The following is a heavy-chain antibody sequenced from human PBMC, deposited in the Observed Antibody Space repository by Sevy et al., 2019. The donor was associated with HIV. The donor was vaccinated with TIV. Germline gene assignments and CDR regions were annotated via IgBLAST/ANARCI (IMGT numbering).Heavy chain of an antibody. Sequence: GGSLRLSCAASGFPFSSYAMNWVRQGPGKGLEWVSATGGRGGATYYADSVKGRFTISRDNSKNTLYLQRDSLSAEDTAVYYCAKDVVAVVGDAFDVWGQGTMVTVSS. V-gene: IGHV3-23*01. CDR1: GFPFSSYA. CDR2: TGGRGGAT. CDR3: AKDVVAVVGDAFDV. J-gene: IGHJ3*01. D-gene: IGHD2-15*01.